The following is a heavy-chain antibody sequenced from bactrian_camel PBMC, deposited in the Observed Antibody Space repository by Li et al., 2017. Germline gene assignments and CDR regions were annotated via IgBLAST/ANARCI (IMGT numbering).Heavy chain of an antibody. J-gene: IGHJ4*01. CDR1: GHTYSSNC. CDR3: AADLVTDEPSLLEREYYY. CDR2: IDSDGIA. V-gene: IGHV3S53*01. D-gene: IGHD3*01. Sequence: HVQLVESGGGSVQPGGSLRLSCGASGHTYSSNCMGWFRQAPGKEREGVAAIDSDGIASYADSAKGRFTVSRDNANNTVNLMMNSLKPEDTATYYCAADLVTDEPSLLEREYYYWGQGTQVTVS.